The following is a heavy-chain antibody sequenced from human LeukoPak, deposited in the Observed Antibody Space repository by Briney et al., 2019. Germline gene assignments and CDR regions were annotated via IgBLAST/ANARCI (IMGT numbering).Heavy chain of an antibody. J-gene: IGHJ4*02. Sequence: PGGSLRLSCAASGFTFSDYYMSWIRQAPGKGLEWVSYISSSGSTIYYADSVKGRFTFSRDNAKNSLYLQMNSLRAEDTAVYYCARVTTMIVVVTSHFDYWGQGTLVTVSS. D-gene: IGHD3-22*01. CDR3: ARVTTMIVVVTSHFDY. V-gene: IGHV3-11*04. CDR1: GFTFSDYY. CDR2: ISSSGSTI.